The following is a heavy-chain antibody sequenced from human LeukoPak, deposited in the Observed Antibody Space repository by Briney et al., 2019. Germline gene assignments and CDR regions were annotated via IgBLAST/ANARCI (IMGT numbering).Heavy chain of an antibody. CDR1: GYTFTSYG. D-gene: IGHD2-8*01. Sequence: GASVKVSCKASGYTFTSYGISWVRQAPGRGLEWMGWISAYNGNTNYAQKLQGRVTMTTDTSTSTAYMELRSLRSDDTAVYYCARDRADTVLIPCWFDPWGQGTLVTVSS. J-gene: IGHJ5*02. CDR2: ISAYNGNT. V-gene: IGHV1-18*01. CDR3: ARDRADTVLIPCWFDP.